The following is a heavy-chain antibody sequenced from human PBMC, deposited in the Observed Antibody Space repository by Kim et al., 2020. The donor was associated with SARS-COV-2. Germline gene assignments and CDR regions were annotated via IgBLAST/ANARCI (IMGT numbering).Heavy chain of an antibody. Sequence: GGSLRLSCAASGFTFSDYYMSWIRQAPGKGLEWVSYISSGGSTIYYADSVKGRFTISRDNAKNSLYLQMNSLRAEDTAVYYCARLPYYDFWSGYYLDYWGQGTLVTVSS. V-gene: IGHV3-11*01. CDR3: ARLPYYDFWSGYYLDY. D-gene: IGHD3-3*01. CDR1: GFTFSDYY. J-gene: IGHJ4*02. CDR2: ISSGGSTI.